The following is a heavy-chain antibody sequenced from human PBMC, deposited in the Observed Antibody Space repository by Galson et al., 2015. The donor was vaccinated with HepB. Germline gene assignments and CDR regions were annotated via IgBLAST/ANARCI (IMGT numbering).Heavy chain of an antibody. J-gene: IGHJ6*02. CDR1: GGSFSGYY. CDR3: ATQSPSLGLDV. Sequence: SEPLSLTCAVYGGSFSGYYWSWIRQPPGMGLEWIGEIDHSGSTNYNSSLKSRVTISVDTSKNQFSLKLSSVTAADTAVYYCATQSPSLGLDVWGQGTTVTVSS. CDR2: IDHSGST. V-gene: IGHV4-34*01. D-gene: IGHD7-27*01.